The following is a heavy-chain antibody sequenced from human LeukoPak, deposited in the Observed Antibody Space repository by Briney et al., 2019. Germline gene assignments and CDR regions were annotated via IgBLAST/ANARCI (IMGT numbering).Heavy chain of an antibody. J-gene: IGHJ4*02. Sequence: LSETLSLTCTVSGGSISSYYWSWIRQPPGKGLEWIGYIYYSGSTNYNPSLKSRVTISVDTSKNQFSLKLSSVTAADTAVYYCARDLVGSGLYVSGFDYWGQGTLVTVSS. CDR3: ARDLVGSGLYVSGFDY. D-gene: IGHD6-19*01. V-gene: IGHV4-59*01. CDR1: GGSISSYY. CDR2: IYYSGST.